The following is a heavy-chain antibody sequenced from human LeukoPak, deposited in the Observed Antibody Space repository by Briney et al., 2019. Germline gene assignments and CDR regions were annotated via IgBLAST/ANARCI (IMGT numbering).Heavy chain of an antibody. CDR3: AKLFGSWSCSGGSCYLDY. D-gene: IGHD2-15*01. J-gene: IGHJ4*02. Sequence: GESLRLSCAASGFTFSSYGMHWVRQAPGKGLEWVAFIRYDGSNKYYADSVKGRFTISRDNSKNTLYLQMNSLRAEDTAVYYCAKLFGSWSCSGGSCYLDYWGQGTLVTVSS. V-gene: IGHV3-30*02. CDR2: IRYDGSNK. CDR1: GFTFSSYG.